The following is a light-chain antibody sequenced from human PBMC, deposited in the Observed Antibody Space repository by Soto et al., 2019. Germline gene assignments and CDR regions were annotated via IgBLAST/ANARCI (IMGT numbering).Light chain of an antibody. CDR3: MQALQTPYT. J-gene: IGKJ2*01. V-gene: IGKV2-28*01. CDR1: QSFLHSNGYNY. Sequence: IVLTPCRLSLPVTPGETASISCRSSQSFLHSNGYNYLDWYLQKPGQSPQLLIYLGSNRASGVPDRFSGSGSGTDFTLKISRVEAEDVGVYYCMQALQTPYTWGLG. CDR2: LGS.